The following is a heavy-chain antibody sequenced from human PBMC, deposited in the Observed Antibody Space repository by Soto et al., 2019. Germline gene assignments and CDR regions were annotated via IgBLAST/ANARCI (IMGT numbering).Heavy chain of an antibody. CDR3: ARDRSGSYYGLSVY. Sequence: PGGSLRLSCAASGFTFSSYWMSWVRQAPGKGLEWVANIKQDGSEKYYVDSVKGRFTISRDNAKNSLYLQMNSLRAGDTAVYYCARDRSGSYYGLSVYWGQGTLVTVSS. V-gene: IGHV3-7*01. CDR2: IKQDGSEK. CDR1: GFTFSSYW. D-gene: IGHD1-26*01. J-gene: IGHJ4*02.